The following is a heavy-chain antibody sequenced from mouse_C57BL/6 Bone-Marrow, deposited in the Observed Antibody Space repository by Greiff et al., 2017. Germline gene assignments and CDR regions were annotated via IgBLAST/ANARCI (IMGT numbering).Heavy chain of an antibody. CDR3: AAYGYYGFAY. CDR2: IDPSDSYT. CDR1: GYTFTSYW. D-gene: IGHD2-3*01. Sequence: QVQLQQPGAELVMPGASVKLSCKASGYTFTSYWMHWVKQRPGQGLEWIGEIDPSDSYTNYNQKFKGKSTLTVDKSSSTAYMQLSSLTSEDSAVYYCAAYGYYGFAYWGQGTLVTVSA. V-gene: IGHV1-69*01. J-gene: IGHJ3*01.